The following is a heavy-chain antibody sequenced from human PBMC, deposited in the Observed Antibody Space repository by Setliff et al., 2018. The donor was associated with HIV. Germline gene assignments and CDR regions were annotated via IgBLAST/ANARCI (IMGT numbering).Heavy chain of an antibody. V-gene: IGHV4-59*01. CDR3: ARDCTYYYDSSGYYGHAFDI. J-gene: IGHJ3*02. CDR2: IYYSGST. CDR1: GGSISSYY. D-gene: IGHD3-22*01. Sequence: KSSETLSLTCTVSGGSISSYYWSWIRQPPGKGLEWIGYIYYSGSTNYNPSLKSRVTISVDTSKNQFSLKLSSVTAADTAVYYCARDCTYYYDSSGYYGHAFDIWGQGTMVTVSS.